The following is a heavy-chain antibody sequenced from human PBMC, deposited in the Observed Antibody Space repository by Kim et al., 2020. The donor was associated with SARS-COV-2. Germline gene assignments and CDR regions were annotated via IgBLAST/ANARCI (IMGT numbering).Heavy chain of an antibody. V-gene: IGHV3-64*01. CDR2: ISTNGDTT. CDR1: GFIFSAAG. J-gene: IGHJ4*02. D-gene: IGHD5-18*01. Sequence: GGSLRLSCAASGFIFSAAGMHWDRQAPGKGLEYVAAISTNGDTTYYGKSVKGRFTISRDDSKNTLYLQMGSLRAEDTAVYFCVRVRYNSGSDYFDYWGQGTLVTVSS. CDR3: VRVRYNSGSDYFDY.